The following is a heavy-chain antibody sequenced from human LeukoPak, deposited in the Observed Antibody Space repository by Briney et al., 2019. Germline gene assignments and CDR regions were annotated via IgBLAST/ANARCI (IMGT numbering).Heavy chain of an antibody. CDR1: GAAFSNSH. D-gene: IGHD2-15*01. V-gene: IGHV4-34*01. J-gene: IGHJ4*02. CDR3: ERGSNSVAY. Sequence: PSETLSLTCALYGAAFSNSHWSWIRQPPGEGLEWIGEINHSGSTKYNPSLKSRVTISVDTSQNQFSLNLSSMTAADTAVYYCERGSNSVAYGSQGTLVTVSS. CDR2: INHSGST.